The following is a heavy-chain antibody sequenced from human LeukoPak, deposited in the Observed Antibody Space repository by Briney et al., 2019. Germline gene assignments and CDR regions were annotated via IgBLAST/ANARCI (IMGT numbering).Heavy chain of an antibody. Sequence: GGSLRLSCAASGFTFSRYWMSWVRQAPGKGLEWVANIKQDRSEKYYVDSVKGRFTISRDNAKNSLYLQMNSLRAEDTAVYYCAREPPPSIYCSGGSCYSDYYGMDVWGQGTTVTVSS. D-gene: IGHD2-15*01. J-gene: IGHJ6*02. CDR2: IKQDRSEK. CDR3: AREPPPSIYCSGGSCYSDYYGMDV. CDR1: GFTFSRYW. V-gene: IGHV3-7*01.